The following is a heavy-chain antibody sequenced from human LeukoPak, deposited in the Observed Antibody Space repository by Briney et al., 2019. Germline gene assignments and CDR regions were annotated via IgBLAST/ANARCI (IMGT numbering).Heavy chain of an antibody. D-gene: IGHD3-22*01. CDR3: ARDTITMNGNWFDP. J-gene: IGHJ5*02. CDR2: INHSGST. V-gene: IGHV4-34*01. Sequence: SETLSLTCAVYGGSFSGYYWSWIRQPPGKGLEWIGGINHSGSTNYNPSLKSRVTISVDTSKNQFSLKLSSVTAADTAVYYCARDTITMNGNWFDPWGQGTLVTVSS. CDR1: GGSFSGYY.